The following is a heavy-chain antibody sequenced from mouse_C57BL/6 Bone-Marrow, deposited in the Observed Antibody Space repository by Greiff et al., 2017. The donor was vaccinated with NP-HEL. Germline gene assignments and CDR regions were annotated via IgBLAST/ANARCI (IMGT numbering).Heavy chain of an antibody. CDR1: GYTFTDYY. Sequence: EVKLMESGPVLVKPGASVKMSCKASGYTFTDYYMNWVKQSHGKSLEWIGVINPYNGGTSYNQKFKGKATLTVDKSSSTAYMELNSLTSEDSAVYYCASGADSWFAYWGQGTLVTVSA. CDR2: INPYNGGT. D-gene: IGHD2-4*01. J-gene: IGHJ3*01. V-gene: IGHV1-19*01. CDR3: ASGADSWFAY.